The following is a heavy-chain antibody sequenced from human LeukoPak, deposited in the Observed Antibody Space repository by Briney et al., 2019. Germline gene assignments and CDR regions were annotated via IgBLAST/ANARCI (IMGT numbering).Heavy chain of an antibody. V-gene: IGHV3-33*01. J-gene: IGHJ4*02. CDR2: IWYDGSNK. CDR3: ARGAGRHGDYRDY. CDR1: GFTFSSYG. D-gene: IGHD4-17*01. Sequence: GRSLRLSCAASGFTFSSYGMHWVRQAPGKGLEWVAVIWYDGSNKYYADSVKGRFTISRDNSKNTLYLQMNSLRAEDTAVYYCARGAGRHGDYRDYWGQGTLVTVSS.